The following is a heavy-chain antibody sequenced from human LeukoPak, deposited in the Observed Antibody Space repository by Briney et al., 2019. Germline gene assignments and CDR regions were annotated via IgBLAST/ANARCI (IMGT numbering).Heavy chain of an antibody. CDR3: ARAGGFFYDYVWGSYGY. CDR2: INHSGST. D-gene: IGHD3-16*01. V-gene: IGHV4-34*01. J-gene: IGHJ4*02. Sequence: SETLSLTCAVYGGSFSSYYWSWIRQPPGKGLEWIGEINHSGSTNYNPSLKSRVTISVDTSKNQFSLKLSSVTAADTAVYYCARAGGFFYDYVWGSYGYWGQGTLVTVSS. CDR1: GGSFSSYY.